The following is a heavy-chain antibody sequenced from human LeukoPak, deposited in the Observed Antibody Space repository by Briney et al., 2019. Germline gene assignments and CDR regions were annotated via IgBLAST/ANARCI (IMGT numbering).Heavy chain of an antibody. J-gene: IGHJ4*02. CDR2: ISSSSSYI. CDR1: GFTFSSYS. V-gene: IGHV3-21*01. CDR3: ATAAGSGYSIFDY. Sequence: GGSLRLSCAASGFTFSSYSMNWVRQAPGKGLEWVSSISSSSSYIYYADSVKGRFTISRDNAKNSLYLQMNSLRAEDTAVYYCATAAGSGYSIFDYWGQGTLVTVSS. D-gene: IGHD3-3*01.